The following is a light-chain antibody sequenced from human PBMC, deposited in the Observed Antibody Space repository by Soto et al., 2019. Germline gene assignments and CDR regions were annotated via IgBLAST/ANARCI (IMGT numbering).Light chain of an antibody. CDR3: AAWDDSLNGPV. J-gene: IGLJ2*01. V-gene: IGLV1-44*01. CDR2: SNS. Sequence: QSVLTQPPSASGTPGQRVTISCSGSSSNIGSITLNWYQQVPGTAPKLLIHSNSQRPSGVPDRFSGSRSGTSASLAISGLQSEDEADYYCAAWDDSLNGPVFGGGTKLTVL. CDR1: SSNIGSIT.